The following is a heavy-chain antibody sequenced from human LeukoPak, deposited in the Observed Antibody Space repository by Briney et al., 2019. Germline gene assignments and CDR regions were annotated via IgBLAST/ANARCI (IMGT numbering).Heavy chain of an antibody. CDR3: AQGARADTFWYFDL. J-gene: IGHJ2*01. V-gene: IGHV3-23*01. Sequence: GGSLRLSCAASGFAFSSYAMSWVRQAPGRGLEWVSCIRGSGATTFHADSVKGRFTISRDNSKNTLYLQMNGLRSEDTAVYYCAQGARADTFWYFDLWGRGTLVTVSS. CDR1: GFAFSSYA. D-gene: IGHD3-16*01. CDR2: IRGSGATT.